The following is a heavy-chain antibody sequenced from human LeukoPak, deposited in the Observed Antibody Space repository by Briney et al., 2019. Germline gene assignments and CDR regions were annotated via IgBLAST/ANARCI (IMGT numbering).Heavy chain of an antibody. V-gene: IGHV3-23*01. CDR2: ISGSGDST. Sequence: GGSLRLSCAASGFTFSSYAMSWVRQAPGKRLEWVSTISGSGDSTYYADSVKGRFTISRDSSKKTLYLQTSSLRAEDRAVYYCAKTRGYCSGGTCYQDYWGQGTLVTVSS. CDR3: AKTRGYCSGGTCYQDY. D-gene: IGHD2-15*01. J-gene: IGHJ4*02. CDR1: GFTFSSYA.